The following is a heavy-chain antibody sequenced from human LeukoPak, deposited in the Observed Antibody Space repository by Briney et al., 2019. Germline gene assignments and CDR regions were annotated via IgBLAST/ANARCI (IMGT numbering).Heavy chain of an antibody. V-gene: IGHV4-4*02. CDR3: ARDRRPPYSGYNYFDY. CDR1: GGSISSSNW. J-gene: IGHJ4*02. Sequence: SGTLSLTCAVSGGSISSSNWWSWVRQPPGKGLEWIGEIYHSGSTNYNPSLKSRVTISVDKSKNQFSLKLSSVTAADTAVYYCARDRRPPYSGYNYFDYWGQGTLVTVSS. D-gene: IGHD5-12*01. CDR2: IYHSGST.